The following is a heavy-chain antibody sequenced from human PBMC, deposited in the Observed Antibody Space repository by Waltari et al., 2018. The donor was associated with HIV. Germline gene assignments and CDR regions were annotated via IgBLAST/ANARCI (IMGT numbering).Heavy chain of an antibody. Sequence: EVQMLESGGDLVQPGGSLRLSCTVSGLNFSTYALNWVRQTPGKGLEWIAVISGSGNTIYYADSVKGRFSTSRDNSRNTLFLLLDSLRVEDTAIYYCAKDKWGDYYGSGLYFDRWGQGTLVTVSS. CDR2: ISGSGNTI. CDR3: AKDKWGDYYGSGLYFDR. V-gene: IGHV3-23*01. J-gene: IGHJ4*02. CDR1: GLNFSTYA. D-gene: IGHD3-10*01.